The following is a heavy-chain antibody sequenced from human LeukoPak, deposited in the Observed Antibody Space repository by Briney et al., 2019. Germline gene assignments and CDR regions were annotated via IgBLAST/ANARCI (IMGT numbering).Heavy chain of an antibody. CDR3: ARNDYFGINNGMDV. J-gene: IGHJ6*02. Sequence: PEGSLRLSCAASGFTVSSNYMSWVRQPPGKGLEWIGEINHSGYTNYYPSLKSRVTISVDTSKNQFSLRLSSVTAADTAVYYCARNDYFGINNGMDVWGQGTTVTVS. V-gene: IGHV4-34*01. CDR2: INHSGYT. D-gene: IGHD2/OR15-2a*01. CDR1: GFTVSSNY.